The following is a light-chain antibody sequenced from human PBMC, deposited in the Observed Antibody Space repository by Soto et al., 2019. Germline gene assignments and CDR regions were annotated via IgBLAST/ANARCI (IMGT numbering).Light chain of an antibody. V-gene: IGKV3-15*01. Sequence: EIVMTQSPAPLSVSPGERATLSCRASQSVSTNLAWYQQKPGQAPRLLIYDASTRATGLPARFSGSGSGTDFTRTISSLQSEDFAVYYCQQYNNWPPYTFGQGTRLEIK. CDR2: DAS. CDR1: QSVSTN. J-gene: IGKJ2*01. CDR3: QQYNNWPPYT.